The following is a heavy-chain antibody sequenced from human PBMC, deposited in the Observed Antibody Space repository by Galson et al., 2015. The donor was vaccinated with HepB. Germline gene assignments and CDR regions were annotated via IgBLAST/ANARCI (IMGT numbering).Heavy chain of an antibody. CDR3: AGGNRFDI. V-gene: IGHV6-1*01. CDR1: GDSVSSKSAT. CDR2: TYYRSKWYS. J-gene: IGHJ3*02. Sequence: CAISGDSVSSKSATWNWIRQSPSRGFEWLGRTYYRSKWYSEYAVSVRSRITINPDTSKNQFSLQLNSVIPEDTAEYYCAGGNRFDIWGQGTMVTVS.